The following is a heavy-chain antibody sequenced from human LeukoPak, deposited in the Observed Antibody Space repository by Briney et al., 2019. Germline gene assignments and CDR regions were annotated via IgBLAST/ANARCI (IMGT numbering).Heavy chain of an antibody. V-gene: IGHV1-46*01. J-gene: IGHJ4*02. CDR1: GYTFTSYD. Sequence: GASVKVSCKASGYTFTSYDINWVRQATGQGLEWMGIINPSGGSTSYAQKFQGRVTMTRDTSTSTVYMELSSLRSEDTAVYYCARDFNSGWYSDYWGQGTLVTVSS. CDR2: INPSGGST. D-gene: IGHD6-19*01. CDR3: ARDFNSGWYSDY.